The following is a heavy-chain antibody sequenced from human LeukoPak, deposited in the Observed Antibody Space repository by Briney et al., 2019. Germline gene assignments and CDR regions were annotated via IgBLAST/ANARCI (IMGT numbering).Heavy chain of an antibody. V-gene: IGHV3-30*02. D-gene: IGHD1-26*01. CDR1: GFSFNSCG. J-gene: IGHJ6*03. CDR2: IHSNGFDT. CDR3: AKSLGAKRYLDFMDV. Sequence: PGGSLRLSCAVSGFSFNSCGIHWVRQAPGEGLEWVSFIHSNGFDTYYGDSVKGRFTVSRDNSKNTLYLQMNRLRVDDTAVYYCAKSLGAKRYLDFMDVWGKGTTVSVSS.